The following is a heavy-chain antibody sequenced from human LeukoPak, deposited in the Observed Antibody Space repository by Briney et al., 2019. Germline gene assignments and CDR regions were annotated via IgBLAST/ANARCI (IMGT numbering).Heavy chain of an antibody. CDR3: AKGDGRGYYSSGDY. CDR2: ISYDGSNK. J-gene: IGHJ4*02. V-gene: IGHV3-30*18. D-gene: IGHD3-3*01. CDR1: GFTFSSYC. Sequence: GGSLRLSCLASGFTFSSYCMHWVRQAPGKGLEWVAVISYDGSNKYYADSVKGRFTISRDNSKNTLYLQMNSLRAEDTAVYYCAKGDGRGYYSSGDYWGQGTLVTVSS.